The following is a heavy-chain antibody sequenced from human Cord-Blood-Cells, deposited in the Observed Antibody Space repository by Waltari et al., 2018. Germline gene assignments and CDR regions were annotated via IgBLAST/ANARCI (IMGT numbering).Heavy chain of an antibody. J-gene: IGHJ3*02. CDR3: ARLRGGWGVDAFDI. Sequence: QVQLVQSGAEVKKPGASVKVSCKASGYTFTSYDINWVRQATGQGLEWMGWINPNSGNTGYAQKFQGRFTITRNTSISTAYMELSSLRSEDTAVYYCARLRGGWGVDAFDIWGQGTMVTVSS. V-gene: IGHV1-8*03. D-gene: IGHD3-10*01. CDR2: INPNSGNT. CDR1: GYTFTSYD.